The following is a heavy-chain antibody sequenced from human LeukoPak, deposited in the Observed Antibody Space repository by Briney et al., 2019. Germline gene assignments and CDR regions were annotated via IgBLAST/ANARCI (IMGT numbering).Heavy chain of an antibody. D-gene: IGHD3-9*01. CDR1: GYTFTDYY. J-gene: IGHJ3*02. CDR2: IIPNSGGT. Sequence: ASVKVSCTASGYTFTDYYMHWVRQAPGQGLEWMGWIIPNSGGTSYAQKLQDRVTMTSDTSIGTAYMELSRLRSDDTAVYYCARVRILTGYYDAFDIWGQGTMVTVSS. CDR3: ARVRILTGYYDAFDI. V-gene: IGHV1-2*02.